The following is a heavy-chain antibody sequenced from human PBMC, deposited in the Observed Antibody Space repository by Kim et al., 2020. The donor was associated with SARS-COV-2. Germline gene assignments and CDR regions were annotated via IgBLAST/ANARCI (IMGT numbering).Heavy chain of an antibody. D-gene: IGHD2-15*01. V-gene: IGHV3-30*18. Sequence: GGSLRLSCAASGFTFSSYGMHWVRQAPGKGLEWVAVISYDGSNKYYADSVKGRFTISRDNSKNTLYLQMNSLRAEDTAVYYCANGGYCSGGSCWENGMDVWGQGTTVTVSS. J-gene: IGHJ6*02. CDR1: GFTFSSYG. CDR2: ISYDGSNK. CDR3: ANGGYCSGGSCWENGMDV.